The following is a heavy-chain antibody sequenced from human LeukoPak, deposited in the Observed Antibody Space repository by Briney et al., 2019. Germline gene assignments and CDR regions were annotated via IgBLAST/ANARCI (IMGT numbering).Heavy chain of an antibody. CDR2: MNEYGSEI. V-gene: IGHV3-7*01. Sequence: GGSLRLSCAVSGFIFSDFSMSWVRQAPGKGLEWVAKMNEYGSEIFYVDSVKGRFTISRDNAKNSLYLQMNRLRAEDTAVYYCARPRGCGTSRFNNFDYWGQGTLVTVSS. D-gene: IGHD2-21*01. J-gene: IGHJ4*02. CDR3: ARPRGCGTSRFNNFDY. CDR1: GFIFSDFS.